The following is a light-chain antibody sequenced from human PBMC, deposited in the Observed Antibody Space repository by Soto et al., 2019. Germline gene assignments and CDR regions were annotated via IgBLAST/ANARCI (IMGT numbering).Light chain of an antibody. CDR2: GNS. CDR3: HSYDSSLTGVV. V-gene: IGLV1-40*01. CDR1: SSNIGAGYD. J-gene: IGLJ2*01. Sequence: QSVLTQPPSVSGAQGQRVTISCTGSSSNIGAGYDVHWYQQLPGTAPKLLIYGNSNRPSGVPDRFSGSKSGTSASLAITGLQAKDEADYYCHSYDSSLTGVVFGGGTKLTVL.